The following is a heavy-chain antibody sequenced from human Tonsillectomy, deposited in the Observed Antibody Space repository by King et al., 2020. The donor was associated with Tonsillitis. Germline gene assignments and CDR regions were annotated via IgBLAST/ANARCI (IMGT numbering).Heavy chain of an antibody. CDR3: ARSTLYDDYAGGFFDY. Sequence: VQLVESGGGLVQPGGSLRLSCAASGFTFSSYAMSWVRQAPGKGLEWVSAISGSGGSTYYAYSVKGRFTISRDNSKNTLYLQMNSLRAEDTAVYYCARSTLYDDYAGGFFDYWGQGTLVTVSS. V-gene: IGHV3-23*04. J-gene: IGHJ4*02. D-gene: IGHD4-17*01. CDR2: ISGSGGST. CDR1: GFTFSSYA.